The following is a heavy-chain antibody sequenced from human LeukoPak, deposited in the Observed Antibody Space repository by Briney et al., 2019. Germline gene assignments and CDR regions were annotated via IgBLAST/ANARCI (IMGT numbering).Heavy chain of an antibody. V-gene: IGHV3-23*01. J-gene: IGHJ3*02. CDR3: AKDYVGVVADAFDI. Sequence: PGGSLRLSCAASGFTFSNHVMSWVRQAPGKGLEWVSAISGSGGSAYYADSVKGRFTISRDNSKNTLYLQMNSLRAEDTAVYYCAKDYVGVVADAFDIWGQGTMVTVSS. D-gene: IGHD2-2*01. CDR1: GFTFSNHV. CDR2: ISGSGGSA.